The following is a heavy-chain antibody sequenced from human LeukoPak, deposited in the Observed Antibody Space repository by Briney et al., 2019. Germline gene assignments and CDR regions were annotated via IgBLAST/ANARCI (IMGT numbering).Heavy chain of an antibody. Sequence: PSETLSLTCTISGGSISSYYWSWIRQPAGQGLEWIGRMSTSGSSNYNPSLTSRVTMSVDKPKNQFSLNLNSVTAADTAVYFCARVNSSGSFHDYWGQGARVTVSS. CDR2: MSTSGSS. V-gene: IGHV4-4*07. D-gene: IGHD3-22*01. J-gene: IGHJ4*02. CDR1: GGSISSYY. CDR3: ARVNSSGSFHDY.